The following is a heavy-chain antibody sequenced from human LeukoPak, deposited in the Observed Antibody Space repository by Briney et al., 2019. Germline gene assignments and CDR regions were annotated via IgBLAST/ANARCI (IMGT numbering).Heavy chain of an antibody. CDR2: IYHSGST. CDR3: ARRAYSAAYWKHFDY. CDR1: GGSISSSNW. D-gene: IGHD1-1*01. Sequence: SGTLSLTCAVSGGSISSSNWWSWVRQPPGKGLEWIREIYHSGSTNYNPSLKSRVTISVDKSKNQFSLKLSSVTAADTAVYYCARRAYSAAYWKHFDYWGQGTLVTVSS. J-gene: IGHJ4*02. V-gene: IGHV4-4*02.